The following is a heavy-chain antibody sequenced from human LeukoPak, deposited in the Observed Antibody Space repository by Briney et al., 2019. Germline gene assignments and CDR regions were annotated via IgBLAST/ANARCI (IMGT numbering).Heavy chain of an antibody. CDR3: VRDFEYQLLFDY. CDR1: GFPFSSYS. V-gene: IGHV3-21*01. D-gene: IGHD2-2*01. CDR2: IISGNTDI. J-gene: IGHJ4*02. Sequence: GGSLSLFCAVSGFPFSSYSMRWVRQAPGKGLKWVSSIISGNTDIYYADSVRGRFNISRDNAKNSLYVQMHSLRAEDTAVYYCVRDFEYQLLFDYWGQGTLVTVSS.